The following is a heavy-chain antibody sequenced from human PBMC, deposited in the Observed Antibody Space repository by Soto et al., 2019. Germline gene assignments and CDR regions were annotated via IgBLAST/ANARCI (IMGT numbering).Heavy chain of an antibody. CDR3: ASLDVAAALPPFDAFDI. D-gene: IGHD6-13*01. CDR1: GFTFSSYS. V-gene: IGHV3-48*02. Sequence: EVQLVESGGGLVQPGGSLRLSCAASGFTFSSYSMNWVRQAPGKGLEWVSYISSSSSTIYYADSVKGRFTISRDNAKNSLYLQMNSLRDEDTAVYYCASLDVAAALPPFDAFDIWGQGTMVTVSS. CDR2: ISSSSSTI. J-gene: IGHJ3*02.